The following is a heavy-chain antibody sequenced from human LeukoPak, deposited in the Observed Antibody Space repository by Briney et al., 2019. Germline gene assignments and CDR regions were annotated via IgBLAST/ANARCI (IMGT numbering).Heavy chain of an antibody. CDR2: ISAYNGNT. V-gene: IGHV1-18*01. D-gene: IGHD3-3*01. CDR1: GYTFTSYG. J-gene: IGHJ6*02. CDR3: ARDLDYLEWLSTDYYGMDV. Sequence: ASVKVSCKASGYTFTSYGISWVRQAPGQGLEWMGWISAYNGNTNYAQKLQGRVTMTTDTSTSTAYMELRSLRSDDTAVYYCARDLDYLEWLSTDYYGMDVWGQGTTVTVSS.